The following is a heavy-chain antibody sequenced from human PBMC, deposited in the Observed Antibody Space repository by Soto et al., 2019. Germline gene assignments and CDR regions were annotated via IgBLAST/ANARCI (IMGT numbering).Heavy chain of an antibody. CDR3: AREEPHPAPLVF. CDR2: ISDDGSNI. V-gene: IGHV3-30-3*01. CDR1: GFTFSRYP. J-gene: IGHJ4*02. Sequence: VGSLRLSCAAYGFTFSRYPMHWVRQAPGKGLEWVAGISDDGSNIQYADSVKGRLTVSRDDSKSTLYLQMNNLGTEDTAEYFCAREEPHPAPLVFWGQGTLVTVSS.